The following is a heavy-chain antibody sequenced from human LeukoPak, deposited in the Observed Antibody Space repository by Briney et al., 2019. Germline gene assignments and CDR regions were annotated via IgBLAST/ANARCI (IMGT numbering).Heavy chain of an antibody. Sequence: PGGSLRLSCAASGFTFSSYAMHWVRQAPGKGLEWVAVISYDGSNKYYADSVKGRFTISRDNSKNTLYLQMNSLRAEDTAVYYCAKGGTGIAVAGPFDYWGQGTLVTVSS. V-gene: IGHV3-30-3*01. CDR3: AKGGTGIAVAGPFDY. CDR2: ISYDGSNK. D-gene: IGHD6-19*01. J-gene: IGHJ4*02. CDR1: GFTFSSYA.